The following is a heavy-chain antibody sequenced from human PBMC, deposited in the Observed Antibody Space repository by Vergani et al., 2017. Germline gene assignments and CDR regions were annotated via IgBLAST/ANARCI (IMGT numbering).Heavy chain of an antibody. CDR2: IDEYGNRA. CDR1: GFSFNTYW. Sequence: QLLESGGGLIQPGGSLRLSCAASGFSFNTYWMHWVRQVPGKGLMWVARIDEYGNRATYGDFETGRFTISRDNAKNTVFLQMNNLRADDAGVYYCVRTEYCTGIACNTRFDSWGQGALVTVSS. D-gene: IGHD2-8*02. J-gene: IGHJ5*01. V-gene: IGHV3-74*02. CDR3: VRTEYCTGIACNTRFDS.